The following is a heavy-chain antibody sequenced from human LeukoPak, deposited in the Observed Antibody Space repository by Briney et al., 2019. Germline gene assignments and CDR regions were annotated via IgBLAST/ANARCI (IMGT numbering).Heavy chain of an antibody. J-gene: IGHJ3*02. CDR2: IIPILGIA. CDR3: ARAISQLAFDI. CDR1: GGTFSSYA. Sequence: GASVKVSCKASGGTFSSYAISWVRQAPGQGLEWMGRIIPILGIANYAQKFQGRVTITADKSTSTAYMELSSLRSEDTAVYYCARAISQLAFDIWGQGTMVTVSS. D-gene: IGHD1-1*01. V-gene: IGHV1-69*04.